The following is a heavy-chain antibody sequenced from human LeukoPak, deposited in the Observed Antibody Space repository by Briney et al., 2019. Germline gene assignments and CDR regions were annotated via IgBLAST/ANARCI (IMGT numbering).Heavy chain of an antibody. CDR1: GFTFSSYA. V-gene: IGHV3-23*01. Sequence: GGSLRLSCAASGFTFSSYAMSWVRQAPGKGLEWVSAISGNGGSTYYADSVKGRFTISRDNSKNTLYLQMNSLRAEDTAVYYCAKDGDFWSGHNWFDPWGQGTLVTVSS. J-gene: IGHJ5*02. CDR2: ISGNGGST. D-gene: IGHD3-3*01. CDR3: AKDGDFWSGHNWFDP.